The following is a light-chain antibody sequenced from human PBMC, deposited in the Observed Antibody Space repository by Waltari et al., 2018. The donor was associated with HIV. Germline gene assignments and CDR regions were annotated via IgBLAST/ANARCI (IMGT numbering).Light chain of an antibody. CDR3: VLFVGGDIWV. Sequence: QTVVTQEPSLSVSPGGTVTPTCGLSSGSVSTSPYPHWYQQTPGPPPRAPLYNTIMRSSGVPHRFSGSILGNKAALTITGAQAVDESDYYCVLFVGGDIWVFGGGTRLTVL. J-gene: IGLJ3*02. CDR2: NTI. CDR1: SGSVSTSPY. V-gene: IGLV8-61*01.